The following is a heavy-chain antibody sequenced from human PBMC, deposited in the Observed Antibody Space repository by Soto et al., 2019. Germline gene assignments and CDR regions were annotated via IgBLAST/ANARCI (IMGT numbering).Heavy chain of an antibody. Sequence: GASVKVSCKASGYTFTSYCMHWVRQAPGQGLERMGIINPSGGSTSYAQKFQGRVTMTRDTSTSTVYMELSSLRSEDTAVYYCARESGEDDFWSGYSYYYYGMDVWGQGTTVTVSS. V-gene: IGHV1-46*01. J-gene: IGHJ6*02. CDR1: GYTFTSYC. D-gene: IGHD3-3*01. CDR3: ARESGEDDFWSGYSYYYYGMDV. CDR2: INPSGGST.